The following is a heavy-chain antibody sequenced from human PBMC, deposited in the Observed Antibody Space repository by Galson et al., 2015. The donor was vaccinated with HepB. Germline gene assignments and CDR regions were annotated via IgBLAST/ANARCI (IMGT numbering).Heavy chain of an antibody. CDR1: GGTFSSYA. CDR2: IIPILGIA. Sequence: SVKVSCRASGGTFSSYAISWVRQAPGQGLEWMGGIIPILGIANYAQKFQGRVTITADKSTSTAYMELSSLRSEDTAVYYCARGDCSSTSCYAGTPGWGQGTLVTVSS. CDR3: ARGDCSSTSCYAGTPG. V-gene: IGHV1-69*10. D-gene: IGHD2-2*01. J-gene: IGHJ4*02.